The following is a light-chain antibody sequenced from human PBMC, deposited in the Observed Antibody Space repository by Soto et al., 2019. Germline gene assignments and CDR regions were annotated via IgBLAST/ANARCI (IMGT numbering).Light chain of an antibody. Sequence: QSALTQPPSASGSPGQSLTISCTGTSSDVGGYNLVSWYQQHPGKAPKLMIYEGSKRPSGVSNRFSGSKSGNTASLTISGLQAEDEADYYCCSYAGSSTVVFGGGTKLTVL. V-gene: IGLV2-23*01. CDR2: EGS. CDR3: CSYAGSSTVV. J-gene: IGLJ2*01. CDR1: SSDVGGYNL.